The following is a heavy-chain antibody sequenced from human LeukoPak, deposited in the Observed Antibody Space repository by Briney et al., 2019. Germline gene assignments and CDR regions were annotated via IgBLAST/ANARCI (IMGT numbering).Heavy chain of an antibody. CDR3: ARGWALYVVVPAAIGEEYGMDV. CDR1: GYTFTSYG. V-gene: IGHV1-69*04. D-gene: IGHD2-2*02. CDR2: IIPILGIA. Sequence: GASVKVSCKASGYTFTSYGISWVRQAPGQGLEWMGRIIPILGIANYAQKFQGRVTITADKSTSTTYMELSSLRSEDTAVYYCARGWALYVVVPAAIGEEYGMDVWGQGTTVTVSS. J-gene: IGHJ6*02.